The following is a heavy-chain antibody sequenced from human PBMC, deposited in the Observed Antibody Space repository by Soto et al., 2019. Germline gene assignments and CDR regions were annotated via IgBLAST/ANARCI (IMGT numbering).Heavy chain of an antibody. CDR2: IYPGDSDT. CDR3: ARSDYGGNSAYYFDY. J-gene: IGHJ4*02. D-gene: IGHD4-17*01. CDR1: GYSFTSYW. Sequence: GESLKISCKGSGYSFTSYWIGWVRQMPGKGLEWMGIIYPGDSDTRYSPSFQGQVTISADKSISTAYLQWSSLKASDTAMYYCARSDYGGNSAYYFDYWGQGTLVTVSS. V-gene: IGHV5-51*01.